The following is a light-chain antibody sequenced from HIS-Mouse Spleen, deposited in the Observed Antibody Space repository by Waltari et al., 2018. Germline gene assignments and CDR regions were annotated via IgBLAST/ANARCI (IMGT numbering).Light chain of an antibody. V-gene: IGLV2-8*01. CDR3: SSYAGSNKV. Sequence: QSALTQPPSASGSPGQSVTISCTGTSSDVGGYNYGSWYQQHPGKAPKLMIYEVSKRPSGVPDRFSGSKSGNTASLTVSGLQAEDEADYYCSSYAGSNKVFGGGTKLTVL. CDR2: EVS. J-gene: IGLJ2*01. CDR1: SSDVGGYNY.